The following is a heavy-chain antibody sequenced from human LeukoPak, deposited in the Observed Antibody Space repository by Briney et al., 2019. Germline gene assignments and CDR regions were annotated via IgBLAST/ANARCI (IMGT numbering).Heavy chain of an antibody. J-gene: IGHJ3*02. CDR3: AKAGIVVVVAGEDAFDI. D-gene: IGHD2-15*01. V-gene: IGHV3-23*01. CDR2: ISGSGGST. CDR1: GFTFSSYA. Sequence: PGGSLRLSCAASGFTFSSYAMSWVRQAPGKGLEWVSAISGSGGSTYYADSVKGRFTISRDNSKNTLYLQMNSLRAEGTAVYYCAKAGIVVVVAGEDAFDIWGQGTMVTVSS.